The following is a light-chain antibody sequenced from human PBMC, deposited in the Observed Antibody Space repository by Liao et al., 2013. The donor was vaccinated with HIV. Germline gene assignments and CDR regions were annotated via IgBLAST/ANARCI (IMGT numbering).Light chain of an antibody. CDR1: KLGDKY. V-gene: IGLV3-1*01. J-gene: IGLJ2*01. CDR2: EDT. CDR3: QAWDSSFVV. Sequence: ATITCSGDKLGDKYVCWYQQKSGQSPVLVMYEDTKRPSGIPERFSGSNSGNTATLTISGTQAMDEADYYCQAWDSSFVVFGGGTKLTVL.